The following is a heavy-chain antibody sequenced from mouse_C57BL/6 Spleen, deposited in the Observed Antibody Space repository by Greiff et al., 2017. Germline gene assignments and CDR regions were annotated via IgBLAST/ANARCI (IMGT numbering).Heavy chain of an antibody. Sequence: QVQLQQSGPELVKPGASVKISCKASGYAFSSSWMNWVKQRPGKGLEWIGRIYPGDGDTNYNGKFKGKATLTADKSSSTAYMQLSSLTSEDSAVYFCAYGYDETWYFDVWGTGTTVTVSS. J-gene: IGHJ1*03. CDR3: AYGYDETWYFDV. CDR2: IYPGDGDT. V-gene: IGHV1-82*01. CDR1: GYAFSSSW. D-gene: IGHD2-2*01.